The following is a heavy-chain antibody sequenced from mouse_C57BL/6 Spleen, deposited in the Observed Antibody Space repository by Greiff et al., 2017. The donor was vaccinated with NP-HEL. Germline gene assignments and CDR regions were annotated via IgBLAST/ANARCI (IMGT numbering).Heavy chain of an antibody. J-gene: IGHJ4*01. Sequence: EVMLVESGGGLVQPGGSLSLSCAASGFTFTDYYMSWVRQPPGQALEWLGFIRNKANGYTTEYSASVKGRFTISRDNSQNILYLQMNALRAEDSATYYFASHYYGSSLYAMDYWGQGTSVTFSS. V-gene: IGHV7-3*01. CDR3: ASHYYGSSLYAMDY. CDR2: IRNKANGYTT. CDR1: GFTFTDYY. D-gene: IGHD1-1*01.